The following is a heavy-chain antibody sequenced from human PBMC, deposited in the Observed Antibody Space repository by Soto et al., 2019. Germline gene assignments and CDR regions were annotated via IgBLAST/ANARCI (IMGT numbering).Heavy chain of an antibody. V-gene: IGHV4-61*01. CDR3: ARGATVTQYDY. J-gene: IGHJ4*02. D-gene: IGHD4-17*01. CDR2: GSYSGTT. Sequence: PSETLSLTCTVSGVSVSSGSFYWAWIRQPPGKGLEWIGFGSYSGTTNYKPSLKSRVTISVDTSRSQISLKVSSLTAADTAVYYCARGATVTQYDYWGQGTLVTVS. CDR1: GVSVSSGSFY.